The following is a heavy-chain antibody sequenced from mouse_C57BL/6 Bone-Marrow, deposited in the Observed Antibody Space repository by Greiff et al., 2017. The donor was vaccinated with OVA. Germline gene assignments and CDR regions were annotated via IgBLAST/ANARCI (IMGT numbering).Heavy chain of an antibody. CDR2: IDPENGDT. CDR3: TTSTTVVDAWFAY. J-gene: IGHJ3*01. V-gene: IGHV14-4*01. Sequence: VQLQQSGAELVRPGASVKLSCTASGFNIKDDYMHWVKQRPEQGLEWIGWIDPENGDTEYASKFQGKATITADTSSNTAYLQLSSLTSVDTAVYYCTTSTTVVDAWFAYWGQGTLVTVSA. D-gene: IGHD1-1*01. CDR1: GFNIKDDY.